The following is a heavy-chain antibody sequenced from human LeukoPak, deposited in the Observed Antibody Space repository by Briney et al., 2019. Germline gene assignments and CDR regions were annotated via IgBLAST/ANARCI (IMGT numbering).Heavy chain of an antibody. CDR2: IYYSGST. CDR3: ARQDTAAAGNFDY. Sequence: SETLSLTCTVSGGSISSYYWSWIRQPPGKGLEWIGYIYYSGSTNYNPSLKSRVTISVDTSKNQFSLKLSSVTAADTAVYYCARQDTAAAGNFDYWGQGTLVTVSS. V-gene: IGHV4-59*01. J-gene: IGHJ4*02. D-gene: IGHD6-13*01. CDR1: GGSISSYY.